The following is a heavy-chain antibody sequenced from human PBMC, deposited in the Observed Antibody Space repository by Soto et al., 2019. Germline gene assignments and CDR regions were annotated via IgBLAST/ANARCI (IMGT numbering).Heavy chain of an antibody. CDR1: GFTFSNHW. V-gene: IGHV3-74*01. CDR2: INTDGSFR. J-gene: IGHJ4*02. D-gene: IGHD1-26*01. Sequence: EAQLVESGGGLVQPGGSLRLSCTASGFTFSNHWMHWVRQGPGQGLVWVSRINTDGSFRDYADSVRGRFTISRDNAKNTLILQMSSLRAEDTAVYYCVRGTSAGSGKDYWGQGTLVTVSS. CDR3: VRGTSAGSGKDY.